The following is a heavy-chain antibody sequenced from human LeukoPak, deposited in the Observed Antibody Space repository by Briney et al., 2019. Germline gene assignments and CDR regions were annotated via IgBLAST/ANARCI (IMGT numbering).Heavy chain of an antibody. J-gene: IGHJ4*02. D-gene: IGHD1-20*01. V-gene: IGHV4-38-2*01. Sequence: PSETLSLTCAVSGYSISSGYYWGWIRQPPGKGLEWIGSIYHSGSTYYNPSLKSRVTISVDKSKNQFSLKLSSVTAADTAVFYCARGITGTTGFDYWGQGTLVTVSS. CDR3: ARGITGTTGFDY. CDR2: IYHSGST. CDR1: GYSISSGYY.